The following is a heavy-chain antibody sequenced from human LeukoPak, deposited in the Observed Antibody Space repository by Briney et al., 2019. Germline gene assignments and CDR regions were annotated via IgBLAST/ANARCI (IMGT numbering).Heavy chain of an antibody. V-gene: IGHV3-11*04. D-gene: IGHD2-2*01. J-gene: IGHJ4*02. CDR2: ISSSGSTI. CDR3: VRVACSSMTSCATVDY. CDR1: GFTFSDYY. Sequence: GGSLRLSCAASGFTFSDYYMSWIRQAPGKGLEWVSYISSSGSTIYYADSVKGRFTISRDNAKNSLYLQMNSLRAEDTAVFYCVRVACSSMTSCATVDYWGQGTLVTVSS.